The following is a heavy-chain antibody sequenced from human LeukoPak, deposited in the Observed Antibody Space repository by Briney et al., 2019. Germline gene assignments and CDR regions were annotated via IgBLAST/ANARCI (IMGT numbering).Heavy chain of an antibody. J-gene: IGHJ4*02. Sequence: SSETLSLTCTVSGGSISHSSYYWGWIRQPPGKGLEWIGSIYHSGSTYYNPSLRSRITISIDTSKNQFSLKLSSVTAADTAVYYCAREAFSSGYYDDYWGQGTLVTVSS. D-gene: IGHD3-22*01. V-gene: IGHV4-39*07. CDR3: AREAFSSGYYDDY. CDR2: IYHSGST. CDR1: GGSISHSSYY.